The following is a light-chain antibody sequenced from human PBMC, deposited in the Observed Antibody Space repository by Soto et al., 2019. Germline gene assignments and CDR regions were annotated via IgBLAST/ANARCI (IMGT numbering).Light chain of an antibody. J-gene: IGLJ3*02. CDR2: EVT. V-gene: IGLV2-8*01. Sequence: QSVLTQPPPASGSPGQSVTISCTGTSSDVGGYNYVSWYQQYPGRAPKLMIYEVTKRPSGVPDRFSGSKSGNTASLTVSGLQAEDEADYDCSSYAASNNFYFVFGGGTKLTVL. CDR1: SSDVGGYNY. CDR3: SSYAASNNFYFV.